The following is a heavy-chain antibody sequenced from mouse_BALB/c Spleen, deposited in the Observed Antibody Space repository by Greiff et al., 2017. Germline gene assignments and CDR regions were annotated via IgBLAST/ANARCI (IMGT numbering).Heavy chain of an antibody. D-gene: IGHD2-1*01. CDR2: IYPGGGYT. Sequence: QVQLKESGAELVRPGTSVKISCKASGYTFTNYWLGWVKQRPGHGLEWIGDIYPGGGYTNYNEKFKGKATLTADTSSSTAYMQLSSLTSEDSAVYFCARSEGNQLGYWGQGTTLTVSS. V-gene: IGHV1-63*02. J-gene: IGHJ2*01. CDR3: ARSEGNQLGY. CDR1: GYTFTNYW.